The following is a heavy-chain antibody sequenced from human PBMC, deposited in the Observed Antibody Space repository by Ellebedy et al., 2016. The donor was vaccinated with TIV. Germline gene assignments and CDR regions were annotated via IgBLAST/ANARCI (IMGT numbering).Heavy chain of an antibody. CDR3: ARTGYYESSGYPLFDY. V-gene: IGHV4-59*08. CDR2: VSHSGST. Sequence: SETLSLTCTVYGDSISNYYWSWIRQPPGEGLEWIGYVSHSGSTTYSPSLKSRVTISVDTSKNQFSLKLTSVTAADTAVYYCARTGYYESSGYPLFDYWGRGALVTVSS. CDR1: GDSISNYY. J-gene: IGHJ4*02. D-gene: IGHD3-22*01.